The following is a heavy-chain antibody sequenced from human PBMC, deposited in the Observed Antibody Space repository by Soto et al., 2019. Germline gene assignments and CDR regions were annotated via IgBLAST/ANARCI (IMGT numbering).Heavy chain of an antibody. CDR3: AIDWGRVFDY. D-gene: IGHD3-16*01. CDR2: IYYSGST. Sequence: QVQLQESGPGLVKPSETLSLTCTVSGGSIRSYYWSWIRQPPGKGLEWIGYIYYSGSTNYNPSLKSRVTIPVDTSKNQFSLRLSSVTAADTAVYYCAIDWGRVFDYWCQGTLVTVSS. V-gene: IGHV4-59*01. J-gene: IGHJ4*02. CDR1: GGSIRSYY.